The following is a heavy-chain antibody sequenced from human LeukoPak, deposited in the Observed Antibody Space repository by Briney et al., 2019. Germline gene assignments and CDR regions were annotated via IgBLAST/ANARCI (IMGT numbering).Heavy chain of an antibody. CDR2: IYYSGST. J-gene: IGHJ6*04. CDR3: ARGEGSGSHYYYYYGMDV. V-gene: IGHV4-61*01. D-gene: IGHD3-10*01. Sequence: KPSETLSLTCTVSGGSVSSGSYYWSWIRQPPGKGLEWIGYIYYSGSTNYNPSLKSRVTISVDTSKNQFSLKLSSVTAADTAVYYCARGEGSGSHYYYYYGMDVWGKGTTVTVSS. CDR1: GGSVSSGSYY.